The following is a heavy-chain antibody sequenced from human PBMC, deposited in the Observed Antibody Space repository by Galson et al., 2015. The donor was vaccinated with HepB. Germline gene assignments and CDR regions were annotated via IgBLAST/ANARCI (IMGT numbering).Heavy chain of an antibody. CDR1: GFTFSTYS. CDR2: ISSSSSYI. J-gene: IGHJ2*01. CDR3: ARAVSGWYFDL. Sequence: SLRLSCAASGFTFSTYSMNWVRQAPGKGLEWVSSISSSSSYIYYADSVKGRFTISRDNAKNSLYLQMNSLRAEDTAVYYCARAVSGWYFDLWGRGTLVTVSS. V-gene: IGHV3-21*01.